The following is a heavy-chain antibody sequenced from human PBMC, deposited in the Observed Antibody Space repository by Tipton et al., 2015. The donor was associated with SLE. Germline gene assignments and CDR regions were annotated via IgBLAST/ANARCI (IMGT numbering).Heavy chain of an antibody. D-gene: IGHD3-3*01. Sequence: TLSLTCAVSGGSISSGGYSWNWVRQPPGKGLEWIGFIDHSGSTNYNPSLKSRVTISVDNSKNQISLRLSSVTAADTAVYYCVRETYDFVSAYYIDYWGHGILVTVSS. CDR2: IDHSGST. CDR3: VRETYDFVSAYYIDY. V-gene: IGHV4-30-2*01. CDR1: GGSISSGGYS. J-gene: IGHJ4*01.